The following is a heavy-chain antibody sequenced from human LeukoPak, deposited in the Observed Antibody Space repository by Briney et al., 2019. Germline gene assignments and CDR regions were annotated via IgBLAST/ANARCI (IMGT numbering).Heavy chain of an antibody. J-gene: IGHJ6*02. Sequence: PGGSLRLSCAASGFTFSSYSMNWVRQAPGKGLEWVSSISSSSSYIYYADSVKGRFTISRDNAKNSLYLQMNSLRAEDTAMYYCARERGSGQYGMDVWGQGTTVTVSS. CDR1: GFTFSSYS. V-gene: IGHV3-21*01. CDR2: ISSSSSYI. CDR3: ARERGSGQYGMDV. D-gene: IGHD6-19*01.